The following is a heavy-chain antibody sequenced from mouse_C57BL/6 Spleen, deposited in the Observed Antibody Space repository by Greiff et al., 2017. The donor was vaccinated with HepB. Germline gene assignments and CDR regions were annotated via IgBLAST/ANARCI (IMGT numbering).Heavy chain of an antibody. CDR1: GFTFSDYG. CDR2: ISSGSSTI. CDR3: ARDAYYQDYFDY. D-gene: IGHD1-1*01. Sequence: DVHLVESGGGLVKPGGSLKLSCAASGFTFSDYGMHWVRQAPEKGLEWVAYISSGSSTIYYADTVKGRFTISRDNAKNTLFLQMTSLRSEDTAMYYCARDAYYQDYFDYWGQGTTLTVSS. V-gene: IGHV5-17*01. J-gene: IGHJ2*01.